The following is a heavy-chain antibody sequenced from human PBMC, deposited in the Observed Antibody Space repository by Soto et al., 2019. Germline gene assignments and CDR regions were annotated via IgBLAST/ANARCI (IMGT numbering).Heavy chain of an antibody. CDR2: ISYDGSNK. Sequence: QVQLVESGGGVVQPGRSLRLSCAASGFTFSSYAMHWVRQAPGKGLERVAVISYDGSNKYYADSVKGRFTISRDNSKNALYLQMNSLRAEDTAVYYCARVSAGISTSCQTRHYYGMDVWGQGTTVTVSS. CDR3: ARVSAGISTSCQTRHYYGMDV. CDR1: GFTFSSYA. J-gene: IGHJ6*02. V-gene: IGHV3-30-3*01. D-gene: IGHD2-2*01.